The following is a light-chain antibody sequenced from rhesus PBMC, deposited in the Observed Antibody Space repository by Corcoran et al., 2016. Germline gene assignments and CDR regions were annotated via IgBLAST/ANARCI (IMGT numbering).Light chain of an antibody. V-gene: IGKV1-22*01. Sequence: DIQMTQSPSSLSASVGDTVTITCRASQSISSWLAWYQQKPGKAPKLLIYKGSSLQSGVPSRFSGSGSGTDVTLTISSLQSEDFATYYCQQYSSSPPYSFGQGTKVEIK. CDR2: KGS. J-gene: IGKJ2*01. CDR3: QQYSSSPPYS. CDR1: QSISSW.